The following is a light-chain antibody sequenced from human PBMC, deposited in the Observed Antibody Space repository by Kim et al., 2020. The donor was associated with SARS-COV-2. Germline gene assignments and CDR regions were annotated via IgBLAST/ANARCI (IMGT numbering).Light chain of an antibody. Sequence: RVTISCSGSSSKIGSNTVNWYQKLPGTAPKLLIYSKNQRPSGVPDRFSGSKSGTSASLAISGLQCEDEADYYCAAWDDRLNGPWVFGGGTQLTVL. J-gene: IGLJ3*02. CDR3: AAWDDRLNGPWV. CDR2: SKN. V-gene: IGLV1-44*01. CDR1: SSKIGSNT.